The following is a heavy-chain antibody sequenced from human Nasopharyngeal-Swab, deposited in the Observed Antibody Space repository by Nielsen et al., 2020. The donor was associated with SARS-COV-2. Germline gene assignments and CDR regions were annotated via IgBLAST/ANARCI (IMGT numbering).Heavy chain of an antibody. CDR3: ARPVVRGYSPFFDY. D-gene: IGHD3-10*01. CDR1: GGSISSSSYY. Sequence: SETLSLTCTVSGGSISSSSYYWGWIRQPPGKGLEWIGSIYYSRSTYYNPSLKSRVTISVDTSKNQFSLKLSSVTAADTAVYYCARPVVRGYSPFFDYWGQGTLVTVSS. V-gene: IGHV4-39*01. CDR2: IYYSRST. J-gene: IGHJ4*02.